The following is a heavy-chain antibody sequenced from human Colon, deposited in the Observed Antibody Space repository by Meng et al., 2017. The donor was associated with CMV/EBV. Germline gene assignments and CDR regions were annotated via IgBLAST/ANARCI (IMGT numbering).Heavy chain of an antibody. CDR1: GFTFSDYY. CDR2: ISSSSTI. D-gene: IGHD7-27*01. V-gene: IGHV3-69-1*02. Sequence: GESLKISCAASGFTFSDYYMNWVRQAPGKGLEWVSSISSSSTIYYADSVKGRFTISRDNAKNSLYLQMNSLRAEDTAVYYCARAAGDPLYYYYGMDVWGQGTTVTVSS. J-gene: IGHJ6*02. CDR3: ARAAGDPLYYYYGMDV.